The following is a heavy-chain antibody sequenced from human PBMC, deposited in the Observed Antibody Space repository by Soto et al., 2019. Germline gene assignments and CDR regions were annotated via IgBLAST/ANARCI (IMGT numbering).Heavy chain of an antibody. Sequence: DSFKVWKRVSSYKIIDLCMRRMRKVPGRGPKWMGGVDPEDGETIYAQKFQGRVTMTEDTSTDTAYMELSSLRSEDTAVYYCAKDRLRFLEGFYYRGHGTLVTVSS. CDR3: AKDRLRFLEGFYY. V-gene: IGHV1-24*01. CDR1: SYKIIDLC. CDR2: VDPEDGET. J-gene: IGHJ5*01. D-gene: IGHD3-3*01.